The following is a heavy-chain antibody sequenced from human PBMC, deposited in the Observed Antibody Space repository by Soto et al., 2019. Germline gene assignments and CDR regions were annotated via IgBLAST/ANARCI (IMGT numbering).Heavy chain of an antibody. CDR2: IWYDGSEK. J-gene: IGHJ4*02. V-gene: IGHV3-33*01. Sequence: QVQLVQSGGGVVQPGRSLRLSCAASGFSFSGYGMHWVRQAPGKGLEWVAVIWYDGSEKYYADSVKGRFTISRDNSKNTLFLQMNSLRAEDTAAYYCERDAFLAYWGQGTLVTVSS. CDR3: ERDAFLAY. CDR1: GFSFSGYG. D-gene: IGHD3-16*01.